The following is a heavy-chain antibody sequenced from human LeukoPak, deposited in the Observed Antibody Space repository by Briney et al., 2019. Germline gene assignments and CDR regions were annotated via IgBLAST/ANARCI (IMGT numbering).Heavy chain of an antibody. Sequence: GGSLRLSCAASGFTVSSNYMNWVRQAPGKGLEWVSVIYSGGSTYYADSVKGRFTISRDNSKNTLYLQMNSLRAEDTAVYYCAREAVTRNYLDYWGQGTLVTVSS. CDR1: GFTVSSNY. CDR3: AREAVTRNYLDY. V-gene: IGHV3-53*01. J-gene: IGHJ4*02. D-gene: IGHD4-17*01. CDR2: IYSGGST.